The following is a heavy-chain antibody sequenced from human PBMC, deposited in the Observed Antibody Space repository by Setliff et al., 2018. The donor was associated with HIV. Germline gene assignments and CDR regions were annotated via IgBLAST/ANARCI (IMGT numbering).Heavy chain of an antibody. J-gene: IGHJ4*02. CDR2: IYYDGST. Sequence: SETLSLTCSVSGGSISTTRYYWGWIRQPPGKGLEWIGTIYYDGSTYYNPSLKSRVTISVDTPENQLSLKLRSVTAADTATYFCAHTPVSRNQYFFDYWGQGTLVTVSS. CDR3: AHTPVSRNQYFFDY. CDR1: GGSISTTRYY. D-gene: IGHD3-9*01. V-gene: IGHV4-39*01.